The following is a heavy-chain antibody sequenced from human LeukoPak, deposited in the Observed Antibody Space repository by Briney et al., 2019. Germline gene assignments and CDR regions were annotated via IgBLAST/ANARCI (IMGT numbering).Heavy chain of an antibody. CDR2: ISSNGDST. D-gene: IGHD6-19*01. CDR3: VKLPRNFVSSGWYYFDC. J-gene: IGHJ4*02. V-gene: IGHV3-64D*08. CDR1: GSTFSSYA. Sequence: GGSLRLSCSASGSTFSSYAMHWVRQAPGRELEYVSTISSNGDSTYYADSVKGRFTISRDNPKNTLSLQMRSLRAEDTAVYYCVKLPRNFVSSGWYYFDCWGQGTLVTVSS.